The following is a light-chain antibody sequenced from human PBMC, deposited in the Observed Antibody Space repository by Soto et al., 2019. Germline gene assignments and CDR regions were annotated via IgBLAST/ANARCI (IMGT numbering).Light chain of an antibody. J-gene: IGKJ1*01. V-gene: IGKV3-15*01. CDR2: GAS. CDR1: QSVSSN. CDR3: QQHNNWVT. Sequence: EIVMTQSPATLSVSAGERATLSCRASQSVSSNLAWYQQKPGQAPRLLIYGASTRATGIPARFSGSGSGTEFTLTISSLQSEDFAFYYCQQHNNWVTFGQGTKVEIK.